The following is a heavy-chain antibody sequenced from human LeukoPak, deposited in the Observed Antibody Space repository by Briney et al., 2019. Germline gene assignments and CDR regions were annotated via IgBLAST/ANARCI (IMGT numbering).Heavy chain of an antibody. CDR2: ISYDGGKK. D-gene: IGHD2-21*02. CDR1: GFTFSNFA. Sequence: PGGSLRLSCAASGFTFSNFAMTWVRQAPGKGLEWVAVISYDGGKKYYADSVKGRFTISRDNSKNTLYLQMNSLRTEDTAVYYCARDTVAYCGGDCYSWQVGGFDYWGQGTLVTVSS. J-gene: IGHJ4*02. CDR3: ARDTVAYCGGDCYSWQVGGFDY. V-gene: IGHV3-30-3*01.